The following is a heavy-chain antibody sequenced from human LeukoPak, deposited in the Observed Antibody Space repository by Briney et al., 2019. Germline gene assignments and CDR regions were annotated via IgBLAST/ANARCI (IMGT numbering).Heavy chain of an antibody. CDR3: AKRLDSSSSWYYFDY. Sequence: GGSLRLSCAASGFTFSNYAMSWVRQAPGKGLEWVSAITGSGDTTYYAHPVKGRFTISRDNSKNTVYLQMNSLRAEDTAIYYCAKRLDSSSSWYYFDYWGQGTLVTVSS. V-gene: IGHV3-23*01. CDR1: GFTFSNYA. CDR2: ITGSGDTT. D-gene: IGHD6-13*01. J-gene: IGHJ4*02.